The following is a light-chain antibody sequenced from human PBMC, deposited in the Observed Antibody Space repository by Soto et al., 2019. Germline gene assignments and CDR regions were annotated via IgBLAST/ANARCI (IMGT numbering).Light chain of an antibody. J-gene: IGKJ2*01. V-gene: IGKV4-1*01. CDR3: QQYHFWNT. Sequence: DIVMTQSPDSLAVSLGERATINCKSSQSVLHTSDNKNYLAWYQQKPGQPPKLLIYWASTRESGVPDRFSGSGSGTDFSLSISSLQAEDVAVYYCQQYHFWNTFGQGTKLEIK. CDR1: QSVLHTSDNKNY. CDR2: WAS.